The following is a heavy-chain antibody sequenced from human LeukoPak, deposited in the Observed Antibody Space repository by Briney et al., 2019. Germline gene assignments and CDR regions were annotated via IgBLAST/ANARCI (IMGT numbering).Heavy chain of an antibody. CDR1: GFTFSSYG. Sequence: GGSLRLSCAASGFTFSSYGMHWVRQAPGKGLEWVAFIRYDGSNKYYADSVKGRFTISRDNSKNTLYLQMNSLRAEDTAVYYCAKDPIVVVTAIPYFDYWGQGTLVTVSS. CDR3: AKDPIVVVTAIPYFDY. J-gene: IGHJ4*02. D-gene: IGHD2-21*02. V-gene: IGHV3-30*02. CDR2: IRYDGSNK.